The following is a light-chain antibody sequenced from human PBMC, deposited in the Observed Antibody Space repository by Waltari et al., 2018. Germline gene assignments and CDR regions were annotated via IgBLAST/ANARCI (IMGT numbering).Light chain of an antibody. Sequence: QLVVTQSPSASASLGASINLTCTLSRGPSSYAVAWHQQHSQKGPRFLMKLNFDGTHDKGDGVPARFSGSNSGAERYLTISSLQSEDEADYYCQTWGTAAHVVFGGGTKLTVL. V-gene: IGLV4-69*01. CDR3: QTWGTAAHVV. CDR2: LNFDGTH. J-gene: IGLJ2*01. CDR1: RGPSSYA.